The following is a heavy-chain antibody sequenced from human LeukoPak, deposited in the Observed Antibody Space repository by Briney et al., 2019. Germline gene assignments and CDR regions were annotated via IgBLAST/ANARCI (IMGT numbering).Heavy chain of an antibody. V-gene: IGHV3-7*01. D-gene: IGHD2/OR15-2a*01. Sequence: GGSLRLSCAASGFTFSSYWMSWVRQAPGKGLEWVANIKQDGSEKYYVDFVKGRFTISRDNAKNSLYLQMNSLRAEDTAVYYCAREAGGMTHYFYYFDYWGQGTLVTVSS. CDR2: IKQDGSEK. J-gene: IGHJ4*02. CDR3: AREAGGMTHYFYYFDY. CDR1: GFTFSSYW.